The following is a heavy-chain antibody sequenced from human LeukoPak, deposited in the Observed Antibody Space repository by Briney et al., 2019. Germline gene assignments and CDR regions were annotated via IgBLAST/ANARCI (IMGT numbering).Heavy chain of an antibody. V-gene: IGHV3-43*02. Sequence: GGSLRLSCAASGFTFDDYAMHWVRQATGKGLEWVYLISWDGGSTYHAHTVKGRVTSSRDNSKNSLYLQMNSLRTEDTALYYCAKDIVAGYYYGMDVWGQGTTVTVSS. CDR1: GFTFDDYA. J-gene: IGHJ6*02. D-gene: IGHD6-19*01. CDR2: ISWDGGST. CDR3: AKDIVAGYYYGMDV.